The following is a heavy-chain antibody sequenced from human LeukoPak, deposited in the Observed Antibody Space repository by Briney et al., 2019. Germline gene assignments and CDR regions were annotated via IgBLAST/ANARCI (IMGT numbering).Heavy chain of an antibody. D-gene: IGHD4-17*01. Sequence: SETLSLTCTVSGGSISSGGYYWSWIRQHPGKGLEWIGYIYYSGSTYYNPSLKSRVTISVDTSKNQFSLKLSSVTAADTAVYYCARGPDYGDYGDGMDVWGQGTTVTVSS. CDR3: ARGPDYGDYGDGMDV. V-gene: IGHV4-31*03. J-gene: IGHJ6*02. CDR2: IYYSGST. CDR1: GGSISSGGYY.